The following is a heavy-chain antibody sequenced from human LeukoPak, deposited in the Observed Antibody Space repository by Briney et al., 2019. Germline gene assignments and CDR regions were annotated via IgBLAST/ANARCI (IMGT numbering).Heavy chain of an antibody. V-gene: IGHV1-69*13. J-gene: IGHJ4*02. Sequence: SVKVFCKASGGTFSSYAISWVRQAPGQGLEWMGGIIPIFGTANYAQKFQDRVTITADESTSTAYMELSSLRSEDTAVYYCARAHTYYYDSSGYYFDYWGQGTLVTVSS. CDR2: IIPIFGTA. D-gene: IGHD3-22*01. CDR1: GGTFSSYA. CDR3: ARAHTYYYDSSGYYFDY.